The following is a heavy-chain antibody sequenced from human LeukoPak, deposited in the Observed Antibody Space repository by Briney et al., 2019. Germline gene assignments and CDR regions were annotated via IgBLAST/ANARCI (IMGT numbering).Heavy chain of an antibody. J-gene: IGHJ5*02. CDR2: ISAYNGNT. D-gene: IGHD6-19*01. Sequence: AASVKVSCKASGYTFTSYGISWVRQAPGQGLEWMGWISAYNGNTNYAQKLQGRVTMTTDTSTSTAYMELRSLRSDDTAVYYCARGSGWYFPNPPNWFDPWGQGTLVTVSS. CDR1: GYTFTSYG. V-gene: IGHV1-18*01. CDR3: ARGSGWYFPNPPNWFDP.